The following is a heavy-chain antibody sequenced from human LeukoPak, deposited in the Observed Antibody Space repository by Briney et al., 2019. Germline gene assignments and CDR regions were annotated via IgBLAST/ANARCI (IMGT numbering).Heavy chain of an antibody. V-gene: IGHV4-59*01. J-gene: IGHJ6*03. D-gene: IGHD2-2*01. CDR1: DGSITSYY. Sequence: TSETLSLTCTVSDGSITSYYWTWVRQPPGKGLEWIGNIYYSGRTNHNPSLKSRVTISIDTSKNQFSLRLSSVTAADTAVYYCARAVIPAAMWHSYYFMDVWGKGTTVTISS. CDR2: IYYSGRT. CDR3: ARAVIPAAMWHSYYFMDV.